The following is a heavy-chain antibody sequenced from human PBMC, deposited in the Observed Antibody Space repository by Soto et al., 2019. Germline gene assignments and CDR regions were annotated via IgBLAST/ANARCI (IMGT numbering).Heavy chain of an antibody. CDR1: GDSISRYGFY. J-gene: IGHJ4*02. CDR2: ISYSGNP. CDR3: ATREITLYHFDS. Sequence: QVQLQESGPGLVKPSQTLSLTCSVSGDSISRYGFYWSWIRQRPGKGLEWIGYISYSGNPYFNPSLSSRATISIDTSKNQFSLRLSSVTAADTAVYYCATREITLYHFDSWGQGTLVTVSS. D-gene: IGHD2-8*01. V-gene: IGHV4-31*03.